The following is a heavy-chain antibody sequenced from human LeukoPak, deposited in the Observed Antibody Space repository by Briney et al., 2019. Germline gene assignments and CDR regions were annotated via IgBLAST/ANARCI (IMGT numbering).Heavy chain of an antibody. CDR1: GDSISGSY. CDR3: ARHRSGHLFDS. Sequence: SETLSLTCTVSGDSISGSYWSWIRQPPGKGLEWIGYVCQTGHNHNNPSLKSRVTISLDTSTNQVSLKLSSVTAADTAVCYCARHRSGHLFDSWGQGTLVIVSS. CDR2: VCQTGHN. J-gene: IGHJ4*02. V-gene: IGHV4-59*01.